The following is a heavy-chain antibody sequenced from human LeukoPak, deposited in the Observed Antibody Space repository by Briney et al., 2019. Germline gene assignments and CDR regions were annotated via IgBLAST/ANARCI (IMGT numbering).Heavy chain of an antibody. CDR2: FYSSGST. J-gene: IGHJ6*03. CDR3: ARLEKKSYYYMDV. CDR1: GFTVSSNY. D-gene: IGHD1-1*01. V-gene: IGHV3-53*01. Sequence: ELGGSLRLSCAVSGFTVSSNYMGWVRQAPGKGLEWVSVFYSSGSTYYADSVKGRFTISRDNSENTLFLQMNTLRAEDTAVYYCARLEKKSYYYMDVWGKGTTVTVSS.